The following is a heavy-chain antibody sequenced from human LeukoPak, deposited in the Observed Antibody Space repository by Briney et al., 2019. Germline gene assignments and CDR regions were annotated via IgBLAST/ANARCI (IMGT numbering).Heavy chain of an antibody. CDR2: ISGNGGSR. J-gene: IGHJ4*02. D-gene: IGHD3-22*01. Sequence: GGSLRLSCAASGFTFSTYTMHWVRQAPGKGLEYVSSISGNGGSREYANSVKGRFTISRDNSRNTLYLQMGSLRAEDMAVYYCARDVDSSGYHFDYWGQGTLVTVSS. V-gene: IGHV3-64*01. CDR1: GFTFSTYT. CDR3: ARDVDSSGYHFDY.